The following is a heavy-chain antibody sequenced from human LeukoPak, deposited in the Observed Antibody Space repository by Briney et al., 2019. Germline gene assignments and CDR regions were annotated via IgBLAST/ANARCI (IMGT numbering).Heavy chain of an antibody. CDR1: GFTFSNVG. Sequence: GGSLRLSCAASGFTFSNVGVSWVRQAPGKGLEWVGRIKSNTDGGTTHYAVPEKGRFTISRDDSKNTLYLQMNSLKTEDTALYYCTTAAESWLQPDYWGQGTRVTVSS. D-gene: IGHD5-24*01. J-gene: IGHJ4*02. V-gene: IGHV3-15*01. CDR2: IKSNTDGGTT. CDR3: TTAAESWLQPDY.